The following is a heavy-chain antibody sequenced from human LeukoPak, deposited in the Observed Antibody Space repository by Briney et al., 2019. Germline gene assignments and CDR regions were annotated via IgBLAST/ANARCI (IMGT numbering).Heavy chain of an antibody. CDR3: AKDRGAVAGHDAFDI. CDR1: GFTFSSYA. V-gene: IGHV3-23*01. CDR2: ISGSDSST. Sequence: GGSLRLSCAASGFTFSSYAMSWVRQAPGKGLEWVSAISGSDSSTYYADSVKGRFTISRDNSKNTLYLQMNSLRAEDTAIYYCAKDRGAVAGHDAFDIWGQGTMVTVSS. J-gene: IGHJ3*02. D-gene: IGHD6-19*01.